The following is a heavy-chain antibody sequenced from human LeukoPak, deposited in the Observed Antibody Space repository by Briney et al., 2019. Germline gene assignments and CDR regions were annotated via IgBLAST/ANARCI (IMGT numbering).Heavy chain of an antibody. CDR2: VNPDSGDS. V-gene: IGHV1-2*02. CDR1: GYTFTDYY. J-gene: IGHJ4*02. CDR3: ATGVASAFTY. D-gene: IGHD3-3*01. Sequence: SVKVSCKASGYTFTDYYIHWVRQAPGQGLEWMAFVNPDSGDSYSAPKFQGRVTMTRDTSISTASMELNWLTSDDTAVYYCATGVASAFTYWGQGTLVTVSS.